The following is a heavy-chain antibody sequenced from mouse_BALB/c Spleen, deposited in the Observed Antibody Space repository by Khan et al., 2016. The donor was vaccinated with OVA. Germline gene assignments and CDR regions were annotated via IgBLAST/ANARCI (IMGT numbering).Heavy chain of an antibody. CDR3: ARDQYGNYFYAMDY. V-gene: IGHV1-69*02. Sequence: QVQLQQPGAELVKPGAPVKLSCKASGYTFTSYWMNWVKQRPGRGLEWIGRIDPSDSETHYNQKFTDKATLTVDKSSSTAYIQLSSLTSEDSAVYYCARDQYGNYFYAMDYWGQGTSVTVSS. J-gene: IGHJ4*01. D-gene: IGHD2-10*02. CDR1: GYTFTSYW. CDR2: IDPSDSET.